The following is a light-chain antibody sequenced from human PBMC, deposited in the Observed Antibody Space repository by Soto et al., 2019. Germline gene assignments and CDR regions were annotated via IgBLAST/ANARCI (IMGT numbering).Light chain of an antibody. CDR3: QTWPPGIVI. Sequence: QSVLTQSPSASASLGASVKLTCTLSSGHSNYAIAWHQQQPERGPRFLMKLNSDGSHNKGDGIPDRFSGSSSGSERYLTISSLQSEDEADYYCQTWPPGIVIFGGGTKLTVL. V-gene: IGLV4-69*01. CDR2: LNSDGSH. J-gene: IGLJ2*01. CDR1: SGHSNYA.